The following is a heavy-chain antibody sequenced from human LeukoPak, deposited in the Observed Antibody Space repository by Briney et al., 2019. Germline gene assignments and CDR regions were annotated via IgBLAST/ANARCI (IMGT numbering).Heavy chain of an antibody. CDR3: AKDQQLANFDY. V-gene: IGHV3-23*01. CDR2: ISMSGVST. CDR1: GFTFTIYA. D-gene: IGHD6-13*01. Sequence: GGSQTLSCAVSGFTFTIYAMRWARHDPGGGLVWVSAISMSGVSTYYANSVKGRLTLYRDNSKNTLYLQMNSLRAEGTAIYYCAKDQQLANFDYWGQGTLVTVSS. J-gene: IGHJ4*02.